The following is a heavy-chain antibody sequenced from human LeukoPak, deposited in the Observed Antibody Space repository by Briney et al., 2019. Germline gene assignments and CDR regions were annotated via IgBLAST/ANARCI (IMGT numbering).Heavy chain of an antibody. CDR1: GGSISSGDYY. Sequence: SETLSLTCTVSGGSISSGDYYWSWLRQPPGKGLEWIGYIYYSGSTYYNPSLNSRVTISVDTSKNQFSLKLSSVTAADTAVYYCAREDIAAAVGLDYWGQGTLVTVSS. CDR3: AREDIAAAVGLDY. V-gene: IGHV4-30-4*01. CDR2: IYYSGST. J-gene: IGHJ4*02. D-gene: IGHD6-13*01.